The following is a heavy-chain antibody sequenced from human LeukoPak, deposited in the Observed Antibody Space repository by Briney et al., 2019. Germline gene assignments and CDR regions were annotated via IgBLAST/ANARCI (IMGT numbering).Heavy chain of an antibody. CDR1: GYTFTSYY. Sequence: ASVKVSCKASGYTFTSYYMHWVRQAPGQGLEWMGIINSSGGSTSYAQKFQGRVTMTRDTSTSTVYMELSSLRSEDTAVYYCARDDGGITMVRGVIIWGQGTLVTVSS. D-gene: IGHD3-10*01. CDR3: ARDDGGITMVRGVII. V-gene: IGHV1-46*01. CDR2: INSSGGST. J-gene: IGHJ4*02.